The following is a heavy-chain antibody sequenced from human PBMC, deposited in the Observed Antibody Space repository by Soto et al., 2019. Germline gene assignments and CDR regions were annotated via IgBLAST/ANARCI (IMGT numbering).Heavy chain of an antibody. CDR3: AKFRVSRMVRGADDAFDI. J-gene: IGHJ3*02. CDR1: GCTFSSYG. V-gene: IGHV3-30*18. CDR2: ISYDGSNK. D-gene: IGHD3-10*01. Sequence: PGGSLRLSWASSGCTFSSYGMHWVRQDPGKGLEWVAVISYDGSNKYYADSVKGRFTISRDNSKNTLYLQMNSLRAEDTAVYYCAKFRVSRMVRGADDAFDIWGQGTMVTVSS.